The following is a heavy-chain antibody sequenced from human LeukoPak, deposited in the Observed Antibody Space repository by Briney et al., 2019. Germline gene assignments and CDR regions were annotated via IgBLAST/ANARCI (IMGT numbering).Heavy chain of an antibody. V-gene: IGHV1-46*01. J-gene: IGHJ6*02. CDR3: ARDQPMTTVVTPTIYYYYYGMDV. D-gene: IGHD4-23*01. Sequence: ASVKVSCKASGYTFTSYYMHWVRQAPGRGLEWMGIINPSGGSTSYAQKFQGRVTMTRDTSTSTVYMELSSLRSEDTAVYYCARDQPMTTVVTPTIYYYYYGMDVWGQGTTVTVSS. CDR1: GYTFTSYY. CDR2: INPSGGST.